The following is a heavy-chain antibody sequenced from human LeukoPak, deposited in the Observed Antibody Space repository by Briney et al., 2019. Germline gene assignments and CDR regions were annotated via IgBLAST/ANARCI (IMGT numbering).Heavy chain of an antibody. CDR1: GGSFSRYY. Sequence: PSETLSLTCTVSGGSFSRYYWSWIRQPAGKGLEWIGRIYTSGSTNYNPSLKSRVTISVDTSKNQFSLKLSSVTAADTAVYYCARIPVDLLGFDYWGQGTLVTVSS. V-gene: IGHV4-4*07. CDR2: IYTSGST. J-gene: IGHJ4*02. CDR3: ARIPVDLLGFDY. D-gene: IGHD1-14*01.